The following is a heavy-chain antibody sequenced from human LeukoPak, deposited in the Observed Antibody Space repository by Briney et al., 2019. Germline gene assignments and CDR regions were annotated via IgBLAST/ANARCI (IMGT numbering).Heavy chain of an antibody. D-gene: IGHD3-3*01. CDR3: AKDRFKYYDFWSGSAGGFDY. CDR2: ISGSGGST. J-gene: IGHJ4*02. V-gene: IGHV3-23*01. CDR1: GFTFSSYA. Sequence: HPGGSLRLSCAASGFTFSSYAMSWVRQAPGKGLEWVSAISGSGGSTYNADSVKGRFTISRDNSKNTLYLQMNSLRAEDTAVYYCAKDRFKYYDFWSGSAGGFDYWGQGTLVTVSS.